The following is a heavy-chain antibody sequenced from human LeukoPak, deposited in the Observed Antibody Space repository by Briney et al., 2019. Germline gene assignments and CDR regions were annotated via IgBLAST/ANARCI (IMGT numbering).Heavy chain of an antibody. CDR1: GDSISSSSHF. Sequence: SETLSLTCTVSGDSISSSSHFWGWIRQPPGKGLEWIGSIYYNGNTFYNPPLKSRVTISLDASKNQFSLKLTSVTAADTAVYYCARDPGSGRDHYYGLDVWGQGTTVIVSS. CDR3: ARDPGSGRDHYYGLDV. J-gene: IGHJ6*02. V-gene: IGHV4-39*07. D-gene: IGHD6-19*01. CDR2: IYYNGNT.